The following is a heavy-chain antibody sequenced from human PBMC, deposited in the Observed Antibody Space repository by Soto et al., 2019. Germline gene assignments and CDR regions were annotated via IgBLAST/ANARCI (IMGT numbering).Heavy chain of an antibody. CDR1: GFTFSSYW. Sequence: EVQLVESGGGLVQPGGSLRLSCAASGFTFSSYWMHWVRQAPGKGLVWVSRINSDGSGTSYADSVKGRFTISRDNAKNNLEPEKDKSRSEGNAEEFRATPTKVRVCCFEILGQGAMGTRSS. J-gene: IGHJ3*02. D-gene: IGHD5-18*01. CDR2: INSDGSGT. CDR3: ATPTKVRVCCFEI. V-gene: IGHV3-74*01.